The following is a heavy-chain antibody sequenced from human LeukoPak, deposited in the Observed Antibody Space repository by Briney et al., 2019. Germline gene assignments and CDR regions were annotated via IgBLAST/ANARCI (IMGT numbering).Heavy chain of an antibody. Sequence: PSETLSLTCTVSGGSISSSNYYWGWIRQPPGKGLEWIGNIYYSGSTYNNPSLKSRVTISVDTSKNHFSLNLRSVTAADTAVYYCASVRRGFGESSKYYSYYYMDVWGNGTTVTISS. J-gene: IGHJ6*03. CDR3: ASVRRGFGESSKYYSYYYMDV. CDR1: GGSISSSNYY. D-gene: IGHD3-10*01. CDR2: IYYSGST. V-gene: IGHV4-39*01.